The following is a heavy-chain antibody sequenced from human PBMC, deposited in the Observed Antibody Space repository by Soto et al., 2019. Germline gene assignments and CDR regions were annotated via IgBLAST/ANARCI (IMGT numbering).Heavy chain of an antibody. CDR1: GGSISSYY. J-gene: IGHJ6*02. V-gene: IGHV4-59*01. Sequence: QVQLQESGPGLVKPSETLSLTCTVSGGSISSYYWSWIRQPPGKGLEWIGYIYYSGSTNYNPSLKSRVTISVDTSKNQFSLKLSSVTAADTAVYYCARVWAGTTSLYYYYYGMDVWGQGTTVTVSS. D-gene: IGHD1-7*01. CDR3: ARVWAGTTSLYYYYYGMDV. CDR2: IYYSGST.